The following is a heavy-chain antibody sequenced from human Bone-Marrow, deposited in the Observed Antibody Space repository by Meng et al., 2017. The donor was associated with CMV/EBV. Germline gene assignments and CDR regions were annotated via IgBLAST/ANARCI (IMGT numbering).Heavy chain of an antibody. Sequence: GEYLKIYCAASGFTFSTSGMHWVRQAPGKGLEWVAVIWYDGSNKYYADSVKGRFTISRDNSKNTLYLQMNSLRAEDTAVYYCAKDLHGYSYGSYYFDYWGQGTLVTVSS. J-gene: IGHJ4*02. CDR3: AKDLHGYSYGSYYFDY. CDR2: IWYDGSNK. D-gene: IGHD5-18*01. V-gene: IGHV3-33*06. CDR1: GFTFSTSG.